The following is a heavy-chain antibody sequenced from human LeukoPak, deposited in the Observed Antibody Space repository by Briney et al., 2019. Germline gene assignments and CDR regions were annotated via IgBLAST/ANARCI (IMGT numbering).Heavy chain of an antibody. J-gene: IGHJ4*02. D-gene: IGHD3-10*01. CDR3: ARDDKGRGVPKDH. V-gene: IGHV3-74*01. Sequence: PGGSLRLSCAASGFTFSSYWMHWARQAPGKGLVWVSRINSDGSSTSYADSVKGQFTISRDNGKNTLYLQMNSLRAEDTAVYYCARDDKGRGVPKDHWGQGTLVTVSS. CDR1: GFTFSSYW. CDR2: INSDGSST.